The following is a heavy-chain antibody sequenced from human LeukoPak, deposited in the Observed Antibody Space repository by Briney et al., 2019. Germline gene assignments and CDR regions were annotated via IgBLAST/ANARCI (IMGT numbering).Heavy chain of an antibody. D-gene: IGHD4-17*01. CDR3: ARTNPVYGDYDY. CDR2: IYPDGST. J-gene: IGHJ4*02. V-gene: IGHV3-53*01. Sequence: GGSLRLSCAVSGFTVTDNYMSWVRQAPGKGLEWVSVIYPDGSTYHADSVKGRFTISRDNSKNTLFLQMNTLRADDTAVYHCARTNPVYGDYDYWGQGTLVTVSS. CDR1: GFTVTDNY.